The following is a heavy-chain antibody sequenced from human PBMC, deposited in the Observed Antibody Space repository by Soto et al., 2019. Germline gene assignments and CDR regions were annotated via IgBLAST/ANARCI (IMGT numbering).Heavy chain of an antibody. V-gene: IGHV4-39*01. J-gene: IGHJ3*02. Sequence: QLQLQESGPGLVKPSETLSLTCTVSGGSISSSSYYWGWIRQPPGKGLEWIGSIYYSGSTYYNPSLKSRVTISVDTSKNQFSLKLSSVTAADTAVYYCARRYSSGWGPRAFDIWGQGTMVTVSS. CDR3: ARRYSSGWGPRAFDI. CDR1: GGSISSSSYY. D-gene: IGHD6-19*01. CDR2: IYYSGST.